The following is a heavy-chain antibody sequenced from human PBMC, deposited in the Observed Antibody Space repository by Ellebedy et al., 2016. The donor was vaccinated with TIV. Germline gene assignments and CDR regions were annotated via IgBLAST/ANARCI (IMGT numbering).Heavy chain of an antibody. CDR2: ISAYNGNT. CDR3: ARITMIVVSMRDDF. J-gene: IGHJ4*02. D-gene: IGHD3-22*01. Sequence: ASVKVSCXASGYTFTSYGISWVRQAPGQGLEWMGWISAYNGNTNYAQKVQGRVTMTTDTSTSTAYMELRSLRSDDTAVYYCARITMIVVSMRDDFWGQGTLVTVSS. V-gene: IGHV1-18*01. CDR1: GYTFTSYG.